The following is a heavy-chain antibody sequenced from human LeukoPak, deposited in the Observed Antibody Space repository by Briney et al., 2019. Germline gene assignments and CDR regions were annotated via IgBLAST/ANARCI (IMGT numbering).Heavy chain of an antibody. Sequence: GESLKISCEASGYNFTVYWIAWVRQMPGKGLEWMGIIDPRDSDTRYSPFFQGQVTISADKSISTAYLQWSGLKASDTAVYYCARRGIATYYVDYWGQGTLVTVSS. CDR1: GYNFTVYW. J-gene: IGHJ4*02. CDR2: IDPRDSDT. V-gene: IGHV5-51*01. CDR3: ARRGIATYYVDY. D-gene: IGHD3-10*01.